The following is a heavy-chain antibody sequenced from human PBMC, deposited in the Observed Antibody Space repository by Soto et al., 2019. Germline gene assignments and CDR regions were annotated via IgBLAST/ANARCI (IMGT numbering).Heavy chain of an antibody. Sequence: PSETLSLTCTVSGGSISSYYWSWIRQPPGKGLEWIGYIYYSGSTNYNPSLKSRVTISVDTSKNQFSLKLSSVTAADTAVYYCERGMVYFDCLQYYFDYWGQRTLVPVSS. CDR2: IYYSGST. V-gene: IGHV4-59*01. CDR1: GGSISSYY. D-gene: IGHD3-9*01. CDR3: ERGMVYFDCLQYYFDY. J-gene: IGHJ4*02.